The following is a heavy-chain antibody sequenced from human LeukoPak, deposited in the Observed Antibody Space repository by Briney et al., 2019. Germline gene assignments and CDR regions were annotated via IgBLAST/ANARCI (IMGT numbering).Heavy chain of an antibody. Sequence: KSSETLSLTCTVSGGSISSYYWSWIRQPPGKGLEWIGYIYYSGSTNYNPSPKSRVTISVDTSKNQFSLKLSSVTAADTAVYYCAATYYDFWSGYYEEGYYYYGMDVWGQGTTVTVSS. J-gene: IGHJ6*02. CDR3: AATYYDFWSGYYEEGYYYYGMDV. CDR2: IYYSGST. CDR1: GGSISSYY. V-gene: IGHV4-59*08. D-gene: IGHD3-3*01.